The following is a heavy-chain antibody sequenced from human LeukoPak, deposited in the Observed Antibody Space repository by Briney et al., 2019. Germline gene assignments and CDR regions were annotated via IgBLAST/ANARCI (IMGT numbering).Heavy chain of an antibody. CDR2: ISGVGGTT. Sequence: PGGSLRLSCAASGFTFSSYSMNWVRQAPGKGLEWVSAISGVGGTTYYADSVKGRFTISRDNSKNTLYLQMNSLRAEDTAVYYCAKQLIAARTNDYWGQGTLVTVSS. V-gene: IGHV3-23*01. D-gene: IGHD6-6*01. CDR3: AKQLIAARTNDY. J-gene: IGHJ4*02. CDR1: GFTFSSYS.